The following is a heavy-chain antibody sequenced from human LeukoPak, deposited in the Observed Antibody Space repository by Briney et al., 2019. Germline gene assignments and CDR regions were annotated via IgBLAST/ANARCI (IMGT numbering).Heavy chain of an antibody. V-gene: IGHV3-66*01. J-gene: IGHJ4*02. Sequence: GGSLRLSCAAAGFTVSTKYTSWVSQHPGKGLESVAVIYSGGSTYYADSVKGRFTISKYNSKNTLYLQMCSLRAEDTAVYYCARDHNYYGSGSYYDYWGQGTLVTVSS. CDR3: ARDHNYYGSGSYYDY. CDR2: IYSGGST. CDR1: GFTVSTKY. D-gene: IGHD3-10*01.